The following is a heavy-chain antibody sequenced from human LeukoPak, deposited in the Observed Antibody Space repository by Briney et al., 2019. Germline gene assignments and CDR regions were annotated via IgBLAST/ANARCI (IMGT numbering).Heavy chain of an antibody. CDR3: ATVLYNWNYLYAFDI. D-gene: IGHD1-7*01. CDR2: INAGNGNT. J-gene: IGHJ3*02. CDR1: GYTFTSYA. Sequence: GASVKVSCKASGYTFTSYAMHWVRQAPGQRLEWMGWINAGNGNTKYSQEFQGRVTITRDTSASTAYMELSSLRSEDTAVYYCATVLYNWNYLYAFDIWGQGTMVTVSS. V-gene: IGHV1-3*03.